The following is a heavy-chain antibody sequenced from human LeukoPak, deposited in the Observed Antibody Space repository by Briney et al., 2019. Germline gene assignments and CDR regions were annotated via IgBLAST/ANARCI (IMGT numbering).Heavy chain of an antibody. V-gene: IGHV1-2*02. CDR3: ARDPSTRYYTDY. CDR2: IDPNSGGT. Sequence: ASVKVSCKAFGYTFTGYYLHWVRQAPGQGLEWMGWIDPNSGGTNYAQTFQGRVTMTRDTSISTAYMELSRLRSDDAAVYYCARDPSTRYYTDYWGQGTLVTVSS. CDR1: GYTFTGYY. J-gene: IGHJ4*02. D-gene: IGHD2-2*01.